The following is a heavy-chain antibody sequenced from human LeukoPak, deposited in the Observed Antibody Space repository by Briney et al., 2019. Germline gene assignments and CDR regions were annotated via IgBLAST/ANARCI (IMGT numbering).Heavy chain of an antibody. CDR3: ARVARDRYCSSTSRYSFVY. J-gene: IGHJ4*02. Sequence: ASVKVSCKASGYTFTSYDINWVRQATGQGLEWMGWMNPNSGNTGYAQKSQARVTITRNTSIGTAYMELSSLRSEDTAVYYCARVARDRYCSSTSRYSFVYWGQGTLVTVSS. D-gene: IGHD2-2*02. V-gene: IGHV1-8*03. CDR2: MNPNSGNT. CDR1: GYTFTSYD.